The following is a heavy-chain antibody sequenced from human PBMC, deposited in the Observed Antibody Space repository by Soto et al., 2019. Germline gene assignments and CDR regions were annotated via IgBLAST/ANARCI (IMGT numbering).Heavy chain of an antibody. CDR1: GGSVRSSSYY. CDR3: ARDPAYGSYFDY. V-gene: IGHV4-61*01. CDR2: GYYRGRT. J-gene: IGHJ4*02. Sequence: SGTLSLTCTVSGGSVRSSSYYWTWSRQPPGKGVEWIGYGYYRGRTSYNPSLKSRVTISVDTSKNQFSLKLSSVTAADTAVYYCARDPAYGSYFDYWGQGTLVTVSS. D-gene: IGHD3-10*01.